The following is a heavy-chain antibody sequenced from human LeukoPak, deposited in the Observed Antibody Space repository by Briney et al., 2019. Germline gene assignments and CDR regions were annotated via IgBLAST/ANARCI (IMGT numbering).Heavy chain of an antibody. D-gene: IGHD1-26*01. Sequence: GGSLRLSCAASGFMFSSYWMGWVRQAPGKGLEWVANINQDGSEKYYVDSVKGRFTISRDNSKNSLYLEMNSLRAEDTAVYYCARDPSGNDPFDIWGQGTMVIVSS. CDR2: INQDGSEK. J-gene: IGHJ3*02. CDR3: ARDPSGNDPFDI. V-gene: IGHV3-7*05. CDR1: GFMFSSYW.